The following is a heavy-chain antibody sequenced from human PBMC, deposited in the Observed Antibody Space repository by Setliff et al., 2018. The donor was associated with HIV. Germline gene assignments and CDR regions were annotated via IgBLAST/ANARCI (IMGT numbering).Heavy chain of an antibody. Sequence: GGSLRLSCIASGFTFSSNSMNWVRKAPGKGLEWVSSISGSSSYIYYADSVRGRFTISRDNTKNSLYLQMNSLRVEDTAIYYCASGFDFWGQGTLVTVSS. CDR1: GFTFSSNS. J-gene: IGHJ4*02. CDR3: ASGFDF. V-gene: IGHV3-21*01. CDR2: ISGSSSYI.